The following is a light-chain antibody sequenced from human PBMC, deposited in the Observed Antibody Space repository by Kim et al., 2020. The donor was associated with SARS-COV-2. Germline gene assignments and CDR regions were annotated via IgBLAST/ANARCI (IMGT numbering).Light chain of an antibody. V-gene: IGLV3-1*01. CDR1: KLGDKY. CDR3: QGWDSSTAVV. Sequence: SYELTQPPSVSVSPGQTASITCSGDKLGDKYACWYQQKPGQSPVLVIYQDSKRPSGIPERFSGSNSGNTATLTISGTQAMDEADYYCQGWDSSTAVVFGGGTQLTVL. J-gene: IGLJ2*01. CDR2: QDS.